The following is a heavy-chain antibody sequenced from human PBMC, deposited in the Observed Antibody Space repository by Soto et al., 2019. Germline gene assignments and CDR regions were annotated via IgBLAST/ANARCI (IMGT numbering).Heavy chain of an antibody. CDR1: GGSFSGYY. J-gene: IGHJ4*02. Sequence: QVQLQQWGAGLLKPSETLSLTCAVYGGSFSGYYWSWIRQPPGKGLEWIGEINHSGSTNYNPSLKSRVTISVDTSKNQFSLKLSSVTAADTAVYYCARGVGYVGNFDYWGQGTLVTVSS. CDR3: ARGVGYVGNFDY. V-gene: IGHV4-34*01. D-gene: IGHD1-26*01. CDR2: INHSGST.